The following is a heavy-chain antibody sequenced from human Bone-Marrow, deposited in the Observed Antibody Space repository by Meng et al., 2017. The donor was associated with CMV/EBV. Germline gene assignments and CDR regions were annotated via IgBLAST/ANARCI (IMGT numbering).Heavy chain of an antibody. J-gene: IGHJ4*02. V-gene: IGHV1-46*01. CDR1: GYTFTSYY. Sequence: ASVKVSCKASGYTFTSYYMHWVRQAPGQGLEWMGIINPSGGSTSYAQKFQGRVTMTRNTSTSTVYMELSSLRSEDTAVYYCARGAVAGFGLYYYDLEKFDYWGQGTLVTVSS. CDR3: ARGAVAGFGLYYYDLEKFDY. D-gene: IGHD3-22*01. CDR2: INPSGGST.